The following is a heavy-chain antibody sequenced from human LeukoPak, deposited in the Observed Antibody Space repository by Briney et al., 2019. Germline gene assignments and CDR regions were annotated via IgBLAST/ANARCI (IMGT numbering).Heavy chain of an antibody. D-gene: IGHD3-9*01. CDR1: GFTFSSYE. J-gene: IGHJ4*02. CDR3: ARVVLRYFDWLREFDY. Sequence: GGSLRLSCAASGFTFSSYEMNWVRQAPGKGLEWVSYISTSGNTIYYADSVKGRFTISRDNAKNSLYLQMNSLRAEDTAVYYCARVVLRYFDWLREFDYWGQGTLVTVPS. CDR2: ISTSGNTI. V-gene: IGHV3-48*03.